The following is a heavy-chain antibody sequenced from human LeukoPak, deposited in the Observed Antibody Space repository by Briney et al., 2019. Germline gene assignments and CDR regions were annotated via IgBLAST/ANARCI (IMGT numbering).Heavy chain of an antibody. V-gene: IGHV1-18*01. CDR1: GYTFTSYG. D-gene: IGHD3-10*01. J-gene: IGHJ5*02. Sequence: ASVKVSCKASGYTFTSYGISWVRQAPGQGLEWMGWISAYNGNTNYAQKLQGRVTMTTDTSTSTAYMELRSLRSDDTAVYYCARENYGSGTYWFDPWGQGTLVTVSS. CDR3: ARENYGSGTYWFDP. CDR2: ISAYNGNT.